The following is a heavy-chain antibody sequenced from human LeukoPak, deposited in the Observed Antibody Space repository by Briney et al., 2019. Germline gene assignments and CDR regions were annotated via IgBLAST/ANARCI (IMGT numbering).Heavy chain of an antibody. CDR3: ADRERRGYSYDGKVYFAY. CDR1: GFSLSTNGVG. CDR2: TYWDDDQ. D-gene: IGHD5-18*01. Sequence: KESGPTLLKPTQTLTLTCTFSGFSLSTNGVGVGWIRQPPGKALEWLALTYWDDDQRYSPALKSRLTITKDTSNNQVVLTMTNMGPVDTAPYYCADRERRGYSYDGKVYFAYWGQGTLVTVSA. V-gene: IGHV2-5*02. J-gene: IGHJ4*02.